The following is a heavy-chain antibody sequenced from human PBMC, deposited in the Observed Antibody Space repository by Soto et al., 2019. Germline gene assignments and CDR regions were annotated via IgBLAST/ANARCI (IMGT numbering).Heavy chain of an antibody. CDR2: VSGSGGNT. CDR3: AKAVWLEVLDI. V-gene: IGHV3-23*01. Sequence: APGKGLEWVSYVSGSGGNTYYADSVKGRFTISRDNSKNTLYLQMNSLRAEDTAVYYYAKAVWLEVLDIWGQGTMVPVSS. D-gene: IGHD3-3*01. J-gene: IGHJ3*02.